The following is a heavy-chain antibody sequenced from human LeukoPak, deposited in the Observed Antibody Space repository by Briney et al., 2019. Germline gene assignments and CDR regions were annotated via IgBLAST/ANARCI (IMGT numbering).Heavy chain of an antibody. Sequence: GESLKISCKGSGYSFTSYWIGWVRQMPGKGLEWMGIIYPGDSDTRYNPSFQGQVTISADKSISTACLQWSTLKASDTAIYYCARRLQGCSSTSCYHAFDIWGQGTMVTVSS. CDR1: GYSFTSYW. CDR2: IYPGDSDT. D-gene: IGHD2-2*01. CDR3: ARRLQGCSSTSCYHAFDI. J-gene: IGHJ3*02. V-gene: IGHV5-51*01.